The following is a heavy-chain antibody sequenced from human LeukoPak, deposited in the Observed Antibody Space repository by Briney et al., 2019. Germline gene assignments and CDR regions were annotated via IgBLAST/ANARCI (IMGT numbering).Heavy chain of an antibody. J-gene: IGHJ1*01. Sequence: SETLSLTCTVSGGSISSYYWSWIRQPAGKGLEWIGRIYTSGSTNYNPSLKSRVTMSVDTSKNQFSLKLSSVTAADTAVYYCASPRGDDSGGYYTWYFHHWGQGILVTVSS. CDR3: ASPRGDDSGGYYTWYFHH. CDR2: IYTSGST. CDR1: GGSISSYY. V-gene: IGHV4-4*07. D-gene: IGHD3-22*01.